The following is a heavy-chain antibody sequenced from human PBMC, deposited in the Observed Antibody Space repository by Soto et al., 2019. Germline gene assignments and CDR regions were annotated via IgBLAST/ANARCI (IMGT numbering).Heavy chain of an antibody. Sequence: GGSLRLSCAASGFTFSSYAMSWVRQAPGKGLEWVSAISGSGGSTYYADSVKGRFTISRENSKNTLYLQMNSLRAEDTAVYYCAKVLSREYYYDSSGSGYYYGMAVWGQGTTVTVSS. J-gene: IGHJ6*02. V-gene: IGHV3-23*01. CDR3: AKVLSREYYYDSSGSGYYYGMAV. D-gene: IGHD3-22*01. CDR2: ISGSGGST. CDR1: GFTFSSYA.